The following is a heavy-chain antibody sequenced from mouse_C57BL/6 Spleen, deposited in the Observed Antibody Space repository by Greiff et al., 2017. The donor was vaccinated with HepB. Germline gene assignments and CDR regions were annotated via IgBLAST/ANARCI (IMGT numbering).Heavy chain of an antibody. Sequence: VQLQESGAELARPGASVKLSCKASGYTFTSYGISWVKQRTGQGLEWIGEIYPRSGNTYYNEKFKGKATLTADKSSSTAYMELRSLTSEDSAVYFCARGSNSYFDVWGTGTTVTVSS. J-gene: IGHJ1*03. V-gene: IGHV1-81*01. D-gene: IGHD6-1*01. CDR3: ARGSNSYFDV. CDR2: IYPRSGNT. CDR1: GYTFTSYG.